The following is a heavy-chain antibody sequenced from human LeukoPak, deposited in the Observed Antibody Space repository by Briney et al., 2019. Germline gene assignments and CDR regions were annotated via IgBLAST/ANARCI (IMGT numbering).Heavy chain of an antibody. J-gene: IGHJ4*02. V-gene: IGHV4-31*03. D-gene: IGHD2-15*01. CDR3: AREGQCSGGSCYDY. CDR1: GGSISSGGYY. CDR2: IYYSGST. Sequence: SETLFLTCTVSGGSISSGGYYWSWIRQHPGKGLEWIGYIYYSGSTYYNPSLKSRVTISVDTSKNQFSLKLSSVTAADTAVYYCAREGQCSGGSCYDYWGQGTLVTVSS.